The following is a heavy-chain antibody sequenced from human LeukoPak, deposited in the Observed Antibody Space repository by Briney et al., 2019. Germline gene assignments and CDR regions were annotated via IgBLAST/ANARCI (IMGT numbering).Heavy chain of an antibody. J-gene: IGHJ4*02. CDR2: IYYSNT. Sequence: PSETLSLTCTVSGGSISSYYWRWIRQPPGKGLESIGYIYYSNTNYNPSLKSRVTISVDTSKSQFSLKLSSVTAADTAVYYCARLKYGDYGLYYFDYWGQGTLVTVSS. CDR3: ARLKYGDYGLYYFDY. V-gene: IGHV4-59*08. D-gene: IGHD4-17*01. CDR1: GGSISSYY.